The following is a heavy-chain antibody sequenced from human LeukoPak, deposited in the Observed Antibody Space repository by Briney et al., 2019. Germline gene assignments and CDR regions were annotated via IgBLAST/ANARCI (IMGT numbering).Heavy chain of an antibody. D-gene: IGHD4-17*01. V-gene: IGHV3-7*01. J-gene: IGHJ6*03. CDR1: GFTLSSYW. CDR3: ARARFETTVTALIRKKNYYYYYMDV. Sequence: GGSLRLSCAASGFTLSSYWMSWVRQAPGKGLEWVANIKEDGGEKYYVDSVKGRFTISRDNARNSLYLQMNSLRVEDTAVYYCARARFETTVTALIRKKNYYYYYMDVWGKGTTVTISS. CDR2: IKEDGGEK.